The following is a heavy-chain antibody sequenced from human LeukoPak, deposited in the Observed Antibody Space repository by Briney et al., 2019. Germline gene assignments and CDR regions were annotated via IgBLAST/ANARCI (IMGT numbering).Heavy chain of an antibody. J-gene: IGHJ4*02. CDR3: AKAANYDILTGYPDY. CDR1: GFTFDDYA. D-gene: IGHD3-9*01. CDR2: ISWNSGGI. Sequence: GRSLRLSCAASGFTFDDYAMHWVRQAPGKGLEWVSGISWNSGGIGYADSVKGRFTISRDNAKNSLYLQMNSLRAEDTALYYCAKAANYDILTGYPDYWGQGTLVTVSS. V-gene: IGHV3-9*01.